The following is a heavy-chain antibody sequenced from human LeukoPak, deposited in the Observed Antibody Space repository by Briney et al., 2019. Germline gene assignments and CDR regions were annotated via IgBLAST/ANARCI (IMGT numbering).Heavy chain of an antibody. V-gene: IGHV3-7*01. J-gene: IGHJ4*02. CDR1: GFTFSNYW. Sequence: GGSLRLSCEASGFTFSNYWMSWVRQAPGKGLEWVAYIKQDGSEKYYVDSVKGRFTLSRDNAKNSVYLQMNSLRVDDTAVYYCARDQAPQPSNSSGYLYWGQGTLVTVSS. CDR3: ARDQAPQPSNSSGYLY. CDR2: IKQDGSEK. D-gene: IGHD3-22*01.